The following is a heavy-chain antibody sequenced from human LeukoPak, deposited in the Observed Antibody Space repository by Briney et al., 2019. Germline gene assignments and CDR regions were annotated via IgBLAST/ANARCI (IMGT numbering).Heavy chain of an antibody. CDR3: ARSGRSWYYDY. J-gene: IGHJ4*02. D-gene: IGHD6-13*01. Sequence: SETLSLTCTVPGGSISSYYWSWIRQPPGKGLEWIGYIYYSGSTNYNPSLKSRVTISVDTSKNQFSLKLSSVTAADTAVYYCARSGRSWYYDYWCQGTLVTVSS. CDR1: GGSISSYY. V-gene: IGHV4-59*01. CDR2: IYYSGST.